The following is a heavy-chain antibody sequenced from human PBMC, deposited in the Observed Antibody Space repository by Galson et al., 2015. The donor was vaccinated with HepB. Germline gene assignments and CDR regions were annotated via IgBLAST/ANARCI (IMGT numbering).Heavy chain of an antibody. CDR2: ICGSGGNT. D-gene: IGHD6-19*01. Sequence: SLRLSCAASGLTFSNYAMSWVRQAPGRGLEWVASICGSGGNTYYADTVKGRFTISGDNSKNTLFLQMNSLRAEDTALYYCARQLQWLVRIDWYFDLWGRGTLVTVSS. J-gene: IGHJ2*01. CDR1: GLTFSNYA. V-gene: IGHV3-23*01. CDR3: ARQLQWLVRIDWYFDL.